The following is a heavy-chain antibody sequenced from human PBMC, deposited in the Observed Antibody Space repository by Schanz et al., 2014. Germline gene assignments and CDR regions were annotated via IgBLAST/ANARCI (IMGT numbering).Heavy chain of an antibody. CDR2: IRGSGGST. CDR3: ARYNSGHSDY. V-gene: IGHV3-23*01. Sequence: DVQLLESGGGLVQPGGSLRLSCAASAFALNNYDMTWVRQAPGKGLEWVSCIRGSGGSTLYADSVQGRFTISRDNSKNTVDLQMDSLRADDTAVYYCARYNSGHSDYWGQGTLVTVSS. J-gene: IGHJ4*02. D-gene: IGHD6-19*01. CDR1: AFALNNYD.